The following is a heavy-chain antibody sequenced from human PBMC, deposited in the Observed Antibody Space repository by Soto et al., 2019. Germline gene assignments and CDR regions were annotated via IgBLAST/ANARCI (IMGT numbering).Heavy chain of an antibody. CDR1: GGSISSSSYY. Sequence: QLQLQESGPGLVKPSETLSLTCTVSGGSISSSSYYWGWIRQPPGKGLEWIGSIYYSGSTYYNPYLKSRVTISVDTCKNQFSLKLSSVTAADTAVYYCARQNRYYGDSLDYWGQGTMVTVSS. D-gene: IGHD4-17*01. CDR2: IYYSGST. J-gene: IGHJ4*02. V-gene: IGHV4-39*01. CDR3: ARQNRYYGDSLDY.